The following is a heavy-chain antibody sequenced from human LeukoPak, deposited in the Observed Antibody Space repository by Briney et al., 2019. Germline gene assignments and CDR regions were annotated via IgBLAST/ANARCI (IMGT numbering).Heavy chain of an antibody. Sequence: PGGSLRLSCAASGFAFGQYEMNWVRQAPGKGLEWIAYISVRAGTIYYGDSAEGRFTISRDDAKNSLYLQMNGLRVEDTAIYYCAKDFPHYYEVPHGMGVWGQGTTVTV. CDR2: ISVRAGTI. CDR1: GFAFGQYE. CDR3: AKDFPHYYEVPHGMGV. J-gene: IGHJ6*02. V-gene: IGHV3-48*03. D-gene: IGHD3-22*01.